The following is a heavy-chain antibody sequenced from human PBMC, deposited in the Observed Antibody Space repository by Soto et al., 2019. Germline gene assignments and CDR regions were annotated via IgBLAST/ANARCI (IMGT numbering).Heavy chain of an antibody. CDR2: ISTYSSTI. V-gene: IGHV3-11*01. D-gene: IGHD4-17*01. CDR1: GFTFSYYY. J-gene: IGHJ4*02. Sequence: GCLELTCAASGFTFSYYYMTWMRKAPGKGLEWVSFISTYSSTIYYADSVKGRFTISRDNAQNSLYLQMNSLRAEDTAVYYCARDMTTVTKYYFDYWGQGTLVPVSS. CDR3: ARDMTTVTKYYFDY.